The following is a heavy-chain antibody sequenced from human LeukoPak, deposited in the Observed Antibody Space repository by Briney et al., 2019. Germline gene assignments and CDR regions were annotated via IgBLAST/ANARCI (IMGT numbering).Heavy chain of an antibody. V-gene: IGHV1-69*13. J-gene: IGHJ6*02. D-gene: IGHD2-15*01. CDR2: IIPIFGTA. CDR1: GGTFSSYA. CDR3: ARARFDIVVVVAAQPRRNYYYGMDV. Sequence: SVKVSCKASGGTFSSYAISWVRRAPGQGLEWMGGIIPIFGTANYAQKFQGRVTITADESTSTAYMELSSLRSEDTAVYYCARARFDIVVVVAAQPRRNYYYGMDVWGQGTTVTVSS.